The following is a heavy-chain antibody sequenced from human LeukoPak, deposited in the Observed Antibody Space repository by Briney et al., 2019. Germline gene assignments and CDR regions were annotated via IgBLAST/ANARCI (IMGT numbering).Heavy chain of an antibody. CDR3: ARPKISSALTSDAFDI. J-gene: IGHJ3*02. CDR2: IYYSGST. CDR1: GGSISSSSYY. Sequence: SETLSLTCTVSGGSISSSSYYWGWIRRPPGKGLEWIGSIYYSGSTYYNPSLKSRVTISVDTSKNQFSLKLSSVTAADTAVYYCARPKISSALTSDAFDIWGQGTMVTVSS. D-gene: IGHD3-22*01. V-gene: IGHV4-39*01.